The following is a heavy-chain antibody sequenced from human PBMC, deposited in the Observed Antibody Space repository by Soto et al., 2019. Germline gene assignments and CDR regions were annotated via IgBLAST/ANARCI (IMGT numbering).Heavy chain of an antibody. J-gene: IGHJ3*02. CDR3: ARDGRYCSSTSCPVAFDI. CDR2: IWYDGSNK. D-gene: IGHD2-2*01. V-gene: IGHV3-33*01. Sequence: QVQLVESGGGVVQPGRSLRLSCAASGFTFSSYGMHWVRQAPGKGLEWVAVIWYDGSNKYYADSVKGRFTISRDNSKNTLYLQMNSLRAEDTAVYYCARDGRYCSSTSCPVAFDIWGQGTMVTVSS. CDR1: GFTFSSYG.